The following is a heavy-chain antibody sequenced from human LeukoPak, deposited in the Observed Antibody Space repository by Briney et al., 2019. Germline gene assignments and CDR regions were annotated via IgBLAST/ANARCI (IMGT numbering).Heavy chain of an antibody. V-gene: IGHV3-23*01. CDR1: GFTFSIYA. CDR3: AKAYTGNYGGDDY. J-gene: IGHJ4*02. Sequence: GGSLRLSCAASGFTFSIYAMTWVRQAPGKGLEWVSTISGGGGSTYYADSVKGRFTISRDNSKNTLYLQMNSLRAEDTAVYYCAKAYTGNYGGDDYWGQGTLVTVSS. CDR2: ISGGGGST. D-gene: IGHD1-26*01.